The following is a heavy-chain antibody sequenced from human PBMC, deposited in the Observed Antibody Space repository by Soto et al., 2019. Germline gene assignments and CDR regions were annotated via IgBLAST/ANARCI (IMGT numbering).Heavy chain of an antibody. D-gene: IGHD3-10*01. CDR3: AADYGSGSYYVRGYFDY. J-gene: IGHJ4*02. Sequence: SETLSLTCAGSGGSISSSNWWSWVRQPPGKGLEWIGEIYHSGSTNYNPSLKSRLTISIDKSKNQFSLKLTSVTAADTAVYYCAADYGSGSYYVRGYFDYWGQGTLVTVSS. CDR1: GGSISSSNW. CDR2: IYHSGST. V-gene: IGHV4-4*02.